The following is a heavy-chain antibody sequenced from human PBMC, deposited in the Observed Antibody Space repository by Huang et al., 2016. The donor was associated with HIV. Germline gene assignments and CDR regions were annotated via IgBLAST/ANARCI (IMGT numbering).Heavy chain of an antibody. CDR2: ISLSGTTI. D-gene: IGHD6-19*01. CDR1: GLVFSDHY. CDR3: ARRRAGWDDVFDM. Sequence: QVQLVESGGGLVKPGGSLRLSCAASGLVFSDHYINWIRQAPGKGLGWISDISLSGTTIRNADSVKGRFTISRDNAKKALFLEMNSLRVEDTAVYYCARRRAGWDDVFDMWGQGTMVTVSS. V-gene: IGHV3-11*01. J-gene: IGHJ3*02.